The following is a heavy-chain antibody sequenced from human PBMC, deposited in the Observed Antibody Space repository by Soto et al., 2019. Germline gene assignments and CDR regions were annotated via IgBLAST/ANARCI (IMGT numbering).Heavy chain of an antibody. CDR1: GGSISSSSYY. V-gene: IGHV4-39*01. CDR2: IYYSGST. Sequence: QLQLQESGPGLVKPSETLSLTCTVSGGSISSSSYYWGWIRQPPGKGLEWIGSIYYSGSTYYNPSLKSRVTISVDTSKNQFSLKLSSVTAADTAVYYCARPYCSGGSCYSGVGFFWFDPWGQGTLVTVSS. J-gene: IGHJ5*02. D-gene: IGHD2-15*01. CDR3: ARPYCSGGSCYSGVGFFWFDP.